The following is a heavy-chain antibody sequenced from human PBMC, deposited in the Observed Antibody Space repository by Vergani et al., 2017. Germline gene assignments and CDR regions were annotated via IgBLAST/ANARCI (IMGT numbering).Heavy chain of an antibody. D-gene: IGHD5-18*01. Sequence: EVQLVESGGGLVQPGGSLRLSCAASGFTFSSYEMNWVRQAPGKGLEWVSYISSSSSTIYYADSVKGRFTISRDNAKNSLYLQMNSLRAEDTAVYYCAREGQLWSQGHYYYYGMDVWGQGTTVTVSS. CDR1: GFTFSSYE. V-gene: IGHV3-48*03. CDR2: ISSSSSTI. CDR3: AREGQLWSQGHYYYYGMDV. J-gene: IGHJ6*02.